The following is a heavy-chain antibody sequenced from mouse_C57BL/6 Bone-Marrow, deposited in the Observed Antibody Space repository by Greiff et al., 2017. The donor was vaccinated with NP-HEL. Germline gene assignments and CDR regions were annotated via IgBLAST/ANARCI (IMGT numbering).Heavy chain of an antibody. Sequence: QVQLQQPGAELVKPGASVKVSCKASGYTFTSYWMHWVKQRPGQGLEWIGRIHPSDSDTNYNQKFKGKATLTVDKSSSTASMQLSSLTSEDSAVYYCAIGANWGYWYFDVWGTGTTVTVSS. J-gene: IGHJ1*03. V-gene: IGHV1-74*01. D-gene: IGHD4-1*01. CDR2: IHPSDSDT. CDR1: GYTFTSYW. CDR3: AIGANWGYWYFDV.